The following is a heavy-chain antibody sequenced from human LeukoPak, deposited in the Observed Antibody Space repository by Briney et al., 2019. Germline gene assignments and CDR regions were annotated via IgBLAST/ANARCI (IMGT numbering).Heavy chain of an antibody. CDR2: IYYSGST. V-gene: IGHV4-59*01. J-gene: IGHJ5*02. CDR1: GGSISSYY. Sequence: SETLSLTCTVSGGSISSYYWSWIRQPPGEGLEWIGYIYYSGSTNYNPSLKSRVTISVDTSKNQFSLKLSSVTAADTAVYYCARAQGGSGLSWFDPWGQGTLVTVSS. D-gene: IGHD2-15*01. CDR3: ARAQGGSGLSWFDP.